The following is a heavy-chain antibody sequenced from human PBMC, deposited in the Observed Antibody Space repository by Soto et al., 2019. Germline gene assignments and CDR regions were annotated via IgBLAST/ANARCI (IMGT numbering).Heavy chain of an antibody. Sequence: QVQLVESRGGVVQPGRSLRLSCAASGFTFSSYGMHWVRQAPGKGLEWVAVISYDGSNKYYADSVKGRFTISRDNSKNTLYLQMNSLRAEDTAVYYCAKDITGTTPDVWGKGTTVTVSS. CDR3: AKDITGTTPDV. V-gene: IGHV3-30*18. CDR1: GFTFSSYG. J-gene: IGHJ6*04. D-gene: IGHD1-7*01. CDR2: ISYDGSNK.